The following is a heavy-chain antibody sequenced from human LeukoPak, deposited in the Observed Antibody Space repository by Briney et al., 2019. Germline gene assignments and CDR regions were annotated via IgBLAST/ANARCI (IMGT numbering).Heavy chain of an antibody. Sequence: GASVKVSCKASGYTFTSYGISWVRQAPGQGLEWMGWISAYNGNTNYAQKLQGRVTMTTDTSTSTAYMELRSLRSDDTAVYYCARFDIVVVPAARRFDYWGQGTLVTVSS. CDR1: GYTFTSYG. CDR3: ARFDIVVVPAARRFDY. J-gene: IGHJ4*02. CDR2: ISAYNGNT. D-gene: IGHD2-2*01. V-gene: IGHV1-18*01.